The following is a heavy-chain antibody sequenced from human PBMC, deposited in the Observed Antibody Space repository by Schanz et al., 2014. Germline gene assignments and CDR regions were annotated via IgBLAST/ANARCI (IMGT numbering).Heavy chain of an antibody. J-gene: IGHJ4*02. CDR3: VSNTGSPNY. Sequence: VQLVESGGGLVKPGGSLRLSCAASTFIFTHSWMSWVRQAPGRGLEWLSYISDSGTYTNYADSVKGRFTISRDNAKMSLFRQMNSLRVEDTAVYFCVSNTGSPNYWGQGTLVTVSS. CDR1: TFIFTHSW. D-gene: IGHD2-2*02. CDR2: ISDSGTYT. V-gene: IGHV3-11*06.